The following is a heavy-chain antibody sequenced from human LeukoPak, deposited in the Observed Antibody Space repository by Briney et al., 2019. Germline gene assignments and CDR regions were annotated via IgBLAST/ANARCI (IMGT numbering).Heavy chain of an antibody. Sequence: GGSLRLSCAAAGFTLSSYAMSWVRQAPGKGLEWASHISASGRTTDYADSVKGRFTISRDNSKNTVYLQMNSLRAEDTAVYYCAKLCSGGSCYWNYWGQETLVTVSS. J-gene: IGHJ4*02. V-gene: IGHV3-23*01. CDR1: GFTLSSYA. D-gene: IGHD2-15*01. CDR2: ISASGRTT. CDR3: AKLCSGGSCYWNY.